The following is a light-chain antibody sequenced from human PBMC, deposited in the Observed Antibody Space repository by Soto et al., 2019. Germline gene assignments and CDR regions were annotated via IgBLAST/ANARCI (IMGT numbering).Light chain of an antibody. CDR1: GSDVGGYNY. V-gene: IGLV2-8*01. J-gene: IGLJ1*01. Sequence: QSALTQPPSASGSPGQSVAISCTGTGSDVGGYNYVPWYQQHPGKAPKLMIYEVNKRPSGVPDRFSGSKSGNTASLTVSGLQAEDEADYYCSSYAGSSNVFGTGTKVTVL. CDR3: SSYAGSSNV. CDR2: EVN.